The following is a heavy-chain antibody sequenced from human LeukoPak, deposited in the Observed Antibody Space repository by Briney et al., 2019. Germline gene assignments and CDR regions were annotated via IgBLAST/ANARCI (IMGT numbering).Heavy chain of an antibody. CDR2: ISAYNDNI. V-gene: IGHV1-18*01. J-gene: IGHJ4*02. Sequence: ASVKVSCKASGYTFASYGISWVRQAPGQGLEWMGWISAYNDNINYAQNLQGRVIMTTDTFTSTAYMELRSLRSDDTAVYYCARDGGYFDNWGQGTLVTVSS. D-gene: IGHD3-16*01. CDR3: ARDGGYFDN. CDR1: GYTFASYG.